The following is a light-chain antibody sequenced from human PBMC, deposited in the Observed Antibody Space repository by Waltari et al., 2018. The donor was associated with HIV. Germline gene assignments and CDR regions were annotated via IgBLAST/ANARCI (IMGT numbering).Light chain of an antibody. CDR1: SPNIGAGYD. J-gene: IGLJ3*02. CDR3: QSYDSRQSGFWV. Sequence: QSVMTQPPSVSGAPGQRATISCTGSSPNIGAGYDVHWYQQLPGTAPKLLIYGNTNRPSGVSDRFSGPKSGTSASLAITGLQAEDEADYYCQSYDSRQSGFWVFGGGTTLTVL. CDR2: GNT. V-gene: IGLV1-40*01.